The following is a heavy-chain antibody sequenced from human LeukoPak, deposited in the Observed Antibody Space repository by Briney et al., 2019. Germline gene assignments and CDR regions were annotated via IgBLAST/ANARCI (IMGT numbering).Heavy chain of an antibody. J-gene: IGHJ4*02. CDR1: GGSFSGYY. Sequence: SETLSLTCAVYGGSFSGYYWSWIRQPPGKGLEWIGYIYYSGSTNYNPSLKSRVTISVDTSKNQFSLKLSSVTAADTAVYYCARSYDSSGYYYEYYFDYWGQGTLVTVSS. V-gene: IGHV4-59*01. D-gene: IGHD3-22*01. CDR3: ARSYDSSGYYYEYYFDY. CDR2: IYYSGST.